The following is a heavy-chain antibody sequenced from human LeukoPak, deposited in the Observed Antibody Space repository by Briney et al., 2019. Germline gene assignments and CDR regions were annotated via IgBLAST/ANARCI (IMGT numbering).Heavy chain of an antibody. V-gene: IGHV3-64*01. Sequence: GGSLRLSCAASGLTFSNAWMSWDRQAPGKGLEFVSAISKNGRNTYYGNSMKGRFTISRDISKNTLYLQMGSLRPEDMAVYYCARVDSGSACASWGQGILVTVSS. CDR2: ISKNGRNT. D-gene: IGHD6-19*01. J-gene: IGHJ1*01. CDR1: GLTFSNAW. CDR3: ARVDSGSACAS.